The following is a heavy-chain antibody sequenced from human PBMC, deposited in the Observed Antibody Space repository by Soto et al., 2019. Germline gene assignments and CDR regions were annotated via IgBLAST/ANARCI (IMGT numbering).Heavy chain of an antibody. V-gene: IGHV1-18*04. CDR1: GYTFTNYG. Sequence: QVQLVQSGAEVKKPGASVRVSCKASGYTFTNYGISWVRQAPGQGLEWMGWVGPYNGNTDHAQNFQGRVTMTTDTSTNTAYVELGSRRSDDTALYYCARCYCSLVSCYTCWNFDRWGRGALVTVSS. J-gene: IGHJ2*01. CDR2: VGPYNGNT. CDR3: ARCYCSLVSCYTCWNFDR. D-gene: IGHD2-15*01.